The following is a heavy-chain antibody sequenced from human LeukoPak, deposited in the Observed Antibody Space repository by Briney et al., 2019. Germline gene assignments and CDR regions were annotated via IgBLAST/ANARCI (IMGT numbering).Heavy chain of an antibody. V-gene: IGHV3-7*01. CDR1: GFTFSSYW. D-gene: IGHD1-1*01. CDR2: IKQDGSEE. CDR3: ARWGGTRQYYFDY. Sequence: PGGSLRLSCAASGFTFSSYWMSWVRQAPGKGLEWVANIKQDGSEENFVDSVKGRFTISRDDSKNTLYLQMNFLKSEDTAVYYCARWGGTRQYYFDYWGQGTLVTVSS. J-gene: IGHJ4*02.